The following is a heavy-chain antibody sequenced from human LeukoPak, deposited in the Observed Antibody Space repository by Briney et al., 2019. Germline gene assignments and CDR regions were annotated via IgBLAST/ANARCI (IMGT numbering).Heavy chain of an antibody. V-gene: IGHV3-30*02. D-gene: IGHD1-26*01. CDR1: GFVFDDYD. J-gene: IGHJ4*02. Sequence: GGSLRLSCGASGFVFDDYDMHWVRQAPGKGLEWVAFIRSDGYHAYYTDSVKGRFIITRDNFKNTLYLQMNSLRLEDMAVYYCAKPSGSGVDYWGRGTRVTVSS. CDR2: IRSDGYHA. CDR3: AKPSGSGVDY.